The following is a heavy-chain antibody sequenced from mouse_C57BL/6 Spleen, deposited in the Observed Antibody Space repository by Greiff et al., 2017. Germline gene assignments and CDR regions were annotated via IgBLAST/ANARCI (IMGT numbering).Heavy chain of an antibody. D-gene: IGHD2-3*01. CDR1: GFTFSDYG. J-gene: IGHJ2*01. CDR2: ISSGSSTI. CDR3: ASIYDGYPYYVGC. V-gene: IGHV5-17*01. Sequence: EVQLVESGGGLVKPGGSLKLSCAASGFTFSDYGMHWVRQAPEKGLEWVAYISSGSSTIYYADTVKGRFTISRDNAKNTLFLQITSLRSEDTAMYYCASIYDGYPYYVGCWGQGATLTVSS.